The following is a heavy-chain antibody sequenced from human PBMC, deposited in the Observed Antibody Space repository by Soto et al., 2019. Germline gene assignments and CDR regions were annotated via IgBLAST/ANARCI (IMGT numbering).Heavy chain of an antibody. J-gene: IGHJ6*02. CDR2: IWYDGSNK. V-gene: IGHV3-33*01. CDR3: ARDWERYSSSWYRLNYYYGMDV. D-gene: IGHD6-13*01. Sequence: GGSLRLSCAASGFTFSSYGMHWVRQAPGKGLEWVAVIWYDGSNKYYADSVKGRFTISRDNSKNTLYLQMNSLRAEDTAVYYCARDWERYSSSWYRLNYYYGMDVWGQGTTVTVSS. CDR1: GFTFSSYG.